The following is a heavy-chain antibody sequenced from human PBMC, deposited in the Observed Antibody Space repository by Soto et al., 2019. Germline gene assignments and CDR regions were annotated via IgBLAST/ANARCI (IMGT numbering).Heavy chain of an antibody. CDR1: GDSISSYY. V-gene: IGHV4-59*01. CDR2: IYYSGST. Sequence: SETLSLTCTVSGDSISSYYWSWIRQPPGKGLEWIGYIYYSGSTNYNPSLKSRVTISVDTSRNQFSLRLSSVTAADTAIYYCASLYQVFDNWGRGTLVT. J-gene: IGHJ4*02. CDR3: ASLYQVFDN.